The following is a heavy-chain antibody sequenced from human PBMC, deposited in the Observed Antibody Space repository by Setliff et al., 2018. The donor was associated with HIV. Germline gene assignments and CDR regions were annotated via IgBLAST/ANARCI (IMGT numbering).Heavy chain of an antibody. Sequence: GESLKISCKGFGYSFTSYLIAWVRQTPGKGLEWMGNIHPRDSDTRYSPSFQGQVTLSVDKSISTAYLQWSSLKASDTAMYYCVRHVSSSAVFDPWGQGTLVTVSS. D-gene: IGHD3-10*01. CDR3: VRHVSSSAVFDP. J-gene: IGHJ5*02. CDR1: GYSFTSYL. V-gene: IGHV5-51*01. CDR2: IHPRDSDT.